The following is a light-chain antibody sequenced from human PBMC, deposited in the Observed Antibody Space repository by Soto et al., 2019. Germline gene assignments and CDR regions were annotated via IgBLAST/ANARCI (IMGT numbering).Light chain of an antibody. CDR3: HQYNSYPWT. J-gene: IGKJ1*01. CDR1: QSIDTW. V-gene: IGKV1-5*03. Sequence: DIQMTQSPSTLSASVGDRITITCRASQSIDTWLAWYQQKPGKAPNLLIYKASTLQSGVPSRFSGSGSETELTLTISGLQPDDFATYHCHQYNSYPWTFGQGTKVEIK. CDR2: KAS.